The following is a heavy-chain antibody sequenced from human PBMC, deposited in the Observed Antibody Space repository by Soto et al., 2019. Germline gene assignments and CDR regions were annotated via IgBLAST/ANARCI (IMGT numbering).Heavy chain of an antibody. CDR3: PRQSSLCSGGSCRSYYFDY. CDR1: GYSFTSYW. CDR2: IYPGDSDT. Sequence: GESLKISCKGSGYSFTSYWIAWVRQMPGKGLEWMGIIYPGDSDTRYSPSFQGQVTISADKSISTAYLQWSSLKASDTAMYYCPRQSSLCSGGSCRSYYFDYWGQGTLVTVSS. D-gene: IGHD2-15*01. J-gene: IGHJ4*02. V-gene: IGHV5-51*01.